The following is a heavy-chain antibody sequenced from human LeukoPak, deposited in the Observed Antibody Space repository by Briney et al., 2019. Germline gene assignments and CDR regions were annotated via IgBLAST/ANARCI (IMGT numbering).Heavy chain of an antibody. J-gene: IGHJ4*02. CDR3: AKDQRFCGGDCYPSWNYFDY. V-gene: IGHV3-30*18. D-gene: IGHD2-21*02. CDR1: GFTFSSYG. CDR2: ISYDGSNK. Sequence: GGSLRLSCAASGFTFSSYGMHWVRQAPGRGLEWVAVISYDGSNKYYADSVKGRFTISRDNSKNTLYLQMNSLRAEDTAVYYCAKDQRFCGGDCYPSWNYFDYWGQGTLVTVSS.